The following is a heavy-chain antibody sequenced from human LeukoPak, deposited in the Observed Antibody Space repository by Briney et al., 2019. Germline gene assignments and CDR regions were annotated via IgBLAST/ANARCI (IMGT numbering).Heavy chain of an antibody. V-gene: IGHV3-21*01. CDR1: GFTFSSYG. D-gene: IGHD4-17*01. Sequence: PGGSLRLSCAASGFTFSSYGMNWVRQAPGKGLEWVSGISGDAGRTYYADSVKGRFTISRDNAKNSLYLQMNSLRAEDTAVYYCARVIGEGPDYGDDYYYYMDVWGKGTTVTVSS. J-gene: IGHJ6*03. CDR3: ARVIGEGPDYGDDYYYYMDV. CDR2: ISGDAGRT.